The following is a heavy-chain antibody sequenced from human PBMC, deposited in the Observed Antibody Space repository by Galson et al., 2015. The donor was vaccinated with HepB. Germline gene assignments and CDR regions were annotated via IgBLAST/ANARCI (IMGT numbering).Heavy chain of an antibody. J-gene: IGHJ4*02. Sequence: SLRLSCAASGFRFSDYGMHWVRQAPGKGLEWVAVIAYDGINRHYADSVKGRFTISRDSSKNTVVLEMNSLRADDTAFYHCAKCLGSRASCYKAPIDNWGQGTLVTVSS. CDR2: IAYDGINR. V-gene: IGHV3-30*18. CDR3: AKCLGSRASCYKAPIDN. D-gene: IGHD2-2*02. CDR1: GFRFSDYG.